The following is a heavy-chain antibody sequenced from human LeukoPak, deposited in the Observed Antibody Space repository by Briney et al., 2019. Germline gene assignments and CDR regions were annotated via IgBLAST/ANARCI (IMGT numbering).Heavy chain of an antibody. CDR1: GGSISSSSYY. CDR3: ARDHGPDYYDSSGYYSGGYWFDP. D-gene: IGHD3-22*01. J-gene: IGHJ5*02. CDR2: IYYSGST. Sequence: SETLSLTCTVSGGSISSSSYYWGWIRQPPGKGLEWIGSIYYSGSTYYNPSLKSRVTISVDTSKNQFSLKLSSVTAADTAVYYCARDHGPDYYDSSGYYSGGYWFDPWGQGTLVTVSS. V-gene: IGHV4-39*07.